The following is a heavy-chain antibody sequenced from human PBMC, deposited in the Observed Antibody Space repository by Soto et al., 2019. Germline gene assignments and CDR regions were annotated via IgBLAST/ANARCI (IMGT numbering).Heavy chain of an antibody. D-gene: IGHD3-22*01. CDR3: ARDRITMIGVALLDY. J-gene: IGHJ4*02. V-gene: IGHV3-30-3*01. CDR1: GFTFSSYA. CDR2: ISYDGSNK. Sequence: LRLSCAASGFTFSSYAMHWVRQAPGKGLEWVAVISYDGSNKYYADSVKGRFTISRDNSKNTLYLQMKSLRAEDTAVYYCARDRITMIGVALLDYWGQGTLVTVYS.